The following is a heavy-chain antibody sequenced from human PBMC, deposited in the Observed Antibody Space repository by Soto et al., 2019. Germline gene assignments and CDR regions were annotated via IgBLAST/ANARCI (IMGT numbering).Heavy chain of an antibody. D-gene: IGHD3-3*01. CDR3: AKDATIFGVGRYYYYYYYLDL. Sequence: QVQLVESGGGVVQPGRSLRLSCAASGFTFSSYGMHWVRQAPGKGLEWVAVIWYDGSNKYYADSVKGRFTISRDNSKNTLYLQMNSLRAEDKALYYCAKDATIFGVGRYYYYYYYLDLWGKGTTVTVSS. J-gene: IGHJ6*03. CDR1: GFTFSSYG. CDR2: IWYDGSNK. V-gene: IGHV3-33*06.